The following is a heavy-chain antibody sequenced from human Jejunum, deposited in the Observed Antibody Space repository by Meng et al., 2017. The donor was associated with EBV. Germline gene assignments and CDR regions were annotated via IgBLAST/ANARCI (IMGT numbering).Heavy chain of an antibody. CDR1: GGSNNTDNW. CDR3: ARDRGVEDY. J-gene: IGHJ4*02. V-gene: IGHV4-4*02. D-gene: IGHD5-24*01. Sequence: QRQESGPGLVKPSVTLCLPFAVSGGSNNTDNWWRWVRQPPGKGLEYIGEIHHSGSTKYNPSLKSRVTISVDKSNNHFSLKLSSVTAADTAVYYCARDRGVEDYWGQGTLVTVSS. CDR2: IHHSGST.